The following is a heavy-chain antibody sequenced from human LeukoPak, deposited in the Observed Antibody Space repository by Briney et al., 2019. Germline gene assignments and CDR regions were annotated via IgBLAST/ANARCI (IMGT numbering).Heavy chain of an antibody. CDR2: INPNSGGT. Sequence: ASVKVSCKASGYTFTGYYMHWVRQAPGQGLEWMGWINPNSGGTNYAQKFQGRVTMTRDTSISTAYMELSRLRSDDTAVYHCASNIAVADSAEYFQHWGQGTLVTVSS. V-gene: IGHV1-2*02. D-gene: IGHD6-19*01. J-gene: IGHJ1*01. CDR1: GYTFTGYY. CDR3: ASNIAVADSAEYFQH.